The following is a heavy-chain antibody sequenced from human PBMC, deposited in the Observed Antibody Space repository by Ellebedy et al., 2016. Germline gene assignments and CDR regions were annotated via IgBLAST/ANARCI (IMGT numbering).Heavy chain of an antibody. CDR1: GGSISSYY. Sequence: SETLSLTXTVSGGSISSYYWSWIRQPPGKGLEWIGHIYYSGNTNYNPSLTSRVTISLDTSENQLSLKLNSVTAADTAVYYCARVLIGRSYYFDYWGQGTLVTVSS. V-gene: IGHV4-59*08. J-gene: IGHJ4*02. D-gene: IGHD2-21*01. CDR3: ARVLIGRSYYFDY. CDR2: IYYSGNT.